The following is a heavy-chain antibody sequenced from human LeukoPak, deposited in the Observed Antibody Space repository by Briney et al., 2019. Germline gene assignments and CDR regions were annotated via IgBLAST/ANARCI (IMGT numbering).Heavy chain of an antibody. D-gene: IGHD1-14*01. CDR1: GFTFSSYW. Sequence: GGSLRLSCAASGFTFSSYWMHWVRQAPGKGLVWVSRINSDGSSTSYADSVKGRFTISRDNAKNTLYLQMNSLRAEDTAVYYCASAQPEWRDAFDIWGQGTMVTVSS. CDR3: ASAQPEWRDAFDI. CDR2: INSDGSST. J-gene: IGHJ3*02. V-gene: IGHV3-74*01.